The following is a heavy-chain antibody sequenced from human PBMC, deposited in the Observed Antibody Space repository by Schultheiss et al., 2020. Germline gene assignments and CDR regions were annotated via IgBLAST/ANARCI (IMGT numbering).Heavy chain of an antibody. CDR1: GFTFSNAW. Sequence: GGSLRLSCAASGFTFSNAWMSWVRQAPGKGLEWVAVISYDGSNKYYADSVKGRFTISRDNSKNTLYLQMNSLRAEDTAVYYCARDSYSSGLAPGYYFDYWGQGTLVTVSS. CDR2: ISYDGSNK. J-gene: IGHJ4*02. V-gene: IGHV3-30-3*01. D-gene: IGHD6-19*01. CDR3: ARDSYSSGLAPGYYFDY.